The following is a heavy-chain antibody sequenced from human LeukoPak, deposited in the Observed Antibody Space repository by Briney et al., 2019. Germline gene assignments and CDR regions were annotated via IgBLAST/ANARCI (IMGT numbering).Heavy chain of an antibody. J-gene: IGHJ3*02. Sequence: ASVKVSCKASGYTFTNYYLHWVRQAPGQGLAWMGIINPSDGTTSYTQNFQGRVTMTRDTSTSTVYMELSSLRSDDTAVYYCARSSCSSTSCSSGDAFDIWGQGTMVTVSS. D-gene: IGHD2-2*01. V-gene: IGHV1-46*01. CDR2: INPSDGTT. CDR3: ARSSCSSTSCSSGDAFDI. CDR1: GYTFTNYY.